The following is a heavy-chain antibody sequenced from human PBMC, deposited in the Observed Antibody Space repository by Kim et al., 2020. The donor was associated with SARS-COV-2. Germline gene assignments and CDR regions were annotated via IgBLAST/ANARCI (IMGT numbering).Heavy chain of an antibody. CDR1: GFTFSSYS. CDR3: AREAWGYGSGTSTGFDP. D-gene: IGHD3-10*01. Sequence: GGSLRLSCAASGFTFSSYSMNWVRQAPGKGLEWVSYISSSSSTIYYADSVKGRFTISRDNAKNSLYLQMNSLRAEDTAVYYCAREAWGYGSGTSTGFDPWGQGTLVTVSS. CDR2: ISSSSSTI. V-gene: IGHV3-48*04. J-gene: IGHJ5*02.